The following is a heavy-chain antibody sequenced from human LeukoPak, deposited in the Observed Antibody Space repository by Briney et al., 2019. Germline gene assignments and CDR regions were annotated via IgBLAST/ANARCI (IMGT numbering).Heavy chain of an antibody. CDR2: IYHSGST. Sequence: TSETLSLTCTVSGGSISSGGYYWSWIRQPPGKGLEWIGYIYHSGSTYYNPSLKSRVTISVDRSKNQFSLKLSSVTAADTAVYYCARVRAGYCYDYWGQGTLVTVSS. D-gene: IGHD3-9*01. CDR3: ARVRAGYCYDY. CDR1: GGSISSGGYY. V-gene: IGHV4-30-2*01. J-gene: IGHJ4*02.